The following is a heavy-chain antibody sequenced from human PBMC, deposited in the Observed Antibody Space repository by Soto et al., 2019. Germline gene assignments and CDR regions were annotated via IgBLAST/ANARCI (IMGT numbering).Heavy chain of an antibody. V-gene: IGHV1-46*03. CDR1: GYTFTSYY. CDR2: INPSGGST. CDR3: CSLEYCSGGSCYGEFDY. D-gene: IGHD2-15*01. J-gene: IGHJ4*02. Sequence: ASVKVSCKASGYTFTSYYMHWVRKAPGQGHEWMGIINPSGGSTSYAQKFQGRVTMTRETSKSTVFMELSSLRSENTAVYYCCSLEYCSGGSCYGEFDYWGQGTLVTDS.